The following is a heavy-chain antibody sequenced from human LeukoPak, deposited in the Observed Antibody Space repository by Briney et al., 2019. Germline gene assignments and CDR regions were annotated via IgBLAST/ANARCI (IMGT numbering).Heavy chain of an antibody. D-gene: IGHD3-22*01. V-gene: IGHV1-46*01. Sequence: ASVKVSCKASGYTFTSYYTHWVRQAPGQGLEWMGIINPSGGSTSYAQKFQGRVTMTRDMSTSTVYMELSSLRSEDTAVYYCARGHRLYDSSGYRNTLDYWGQGTLVTVSS. CDR3: ARGHRLYDSSGYRNTLDY. CDR1: GYTFTSYY. J-gene: IGHJ4*02. CDR2: INPSGGST.